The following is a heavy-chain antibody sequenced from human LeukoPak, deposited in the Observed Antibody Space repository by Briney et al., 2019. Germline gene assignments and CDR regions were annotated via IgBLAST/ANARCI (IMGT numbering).Heavy chain of an antibody. J-gene: IGHJ6*02. D-gene: IGHD1-20*01. V-gene: IGHV3-74*01. Sequence: GGSLRLSCVGFTFSNYWMHWVRQAPGKGLVWVSRINRDASSITYADPVKGRFTISRDNAKNTVYLQMNSLRADDTAVYYCARGLSGINYYYYGMDVWGQGTTVTVSS. CDR2: INRDASSI. CDR1: GFTFSNYW. CDR3: ARGLSGINYYYYGMDV.